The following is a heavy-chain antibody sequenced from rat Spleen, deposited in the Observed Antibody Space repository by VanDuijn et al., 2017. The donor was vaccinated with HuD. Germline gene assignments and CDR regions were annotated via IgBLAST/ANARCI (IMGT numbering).Heavy chain of an antibody. CDR3: SKVRSFTEYYFPGGFDY. CDR1: GFTFSNYY. D-gene: IGHD1-6*01. J-gene: IGHJ2*01. CDR2: ISTGGGNT. Sequence: EVQLVESGGGLVQPGRSLKLSCAASGFTFSNYYMAWVRQAPTKGLEWVAYISTGGGNTYYRDSVKGRFTVSRDNAKSTLYLQMDSLRSEDTATYYLSKVRSFTEYYFPGGFDYWGKGVMVTVSS. V-gene: IGHV5-27*01.